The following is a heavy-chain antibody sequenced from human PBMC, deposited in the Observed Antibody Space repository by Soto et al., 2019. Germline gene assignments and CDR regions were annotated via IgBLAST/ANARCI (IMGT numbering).Heavy chain of an antibody. Sequence: SETLSLTCAVYGGSFSGYYWSWIRQPPGKGLEWIGEINHSGSTNYNPSLKSRVTISVDTSKNQFSLKLSSVTAADTAVYYCARRQTYIAAAGSWFDPWGQGTLVTVSS. CDR1: GGSFSGYY. D-gene: IGHD6-13*01. CDR3: ARRQTYIAAAGSWFDP. CDR2: INHSGST. V-gene: IGHV4-34*01. J-gene: IGHJ5*02.